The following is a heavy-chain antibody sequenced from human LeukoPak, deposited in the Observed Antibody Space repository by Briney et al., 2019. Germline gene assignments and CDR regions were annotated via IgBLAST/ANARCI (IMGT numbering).Heavy chain of an antibody. V-gene: IGHV4-34*01. J-gene: IGHJ4*02. CDR1: GVSFSGYY. CDR2: INHSGST. D-gene: IGHD3-22*01. CDR3: ARGRITMNN. Sequence: SETLSLTCAVYGVSFSGYYWSWIRQPPGKGLEWIGEINHSGSTNYNPSLKSRVTISVDTSKNQFSLKLSSVTAADTAVYYCARGRITMNNWGQGTLVTVSS.